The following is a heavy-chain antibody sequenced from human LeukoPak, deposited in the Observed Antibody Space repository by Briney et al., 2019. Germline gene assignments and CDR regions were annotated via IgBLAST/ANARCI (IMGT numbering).Heavy chain of an antibody. J-gene: IGHJ4*02. D-gene: IGHD6-19*01. CDR1: GFTFSSYA. CDR3: ARIFEGITWLGRSYYFDY. V-gene: IGHV3-30*04. Sequence: PGGSLRLSCAASGFTFSSYAMHWVRQAPGKGLEWVAVISYDGSNKYYADSVKGRFTISRDNSKNTLYLQMNSLRAEDTAVYYCARIFEGITWLGRSYYFDYWGQGTLVTVSS. CDR2: ISYDGSNK.